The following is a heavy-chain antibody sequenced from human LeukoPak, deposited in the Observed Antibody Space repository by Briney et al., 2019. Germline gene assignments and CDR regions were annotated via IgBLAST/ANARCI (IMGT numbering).Heavy chain of an antibody. CDR2: IYHSGST. V-gene: IGHV4-38-2*02. J-gene: IGHJ4*02. Sequence: KTSETLSLTCTVSGYSISSGYYWGWIRQPPGKGLEWIGSIYHSGSTYYNPSLKSRVTISVDTSKNQFSLKLSSVTAADTAVYYCARGRVYCGGDCYSQTFDYWGQGTLVTVSS. D-gene: IGHD2-21*02. CDR3: ARGRVYCGGDCYSQTFDY. CDR1: GYSISSGYY.